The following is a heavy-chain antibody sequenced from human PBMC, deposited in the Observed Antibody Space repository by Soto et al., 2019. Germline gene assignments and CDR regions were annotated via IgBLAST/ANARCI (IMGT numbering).Heavy chain of an antibody. CDR3: AHVGGLEQWLYRLDH. CDR2: IYWDDDK. D-gene: IGHD6-19*01. CDR1: GFSLSTTGVG. Sequence: QITLKESGPSLVKPTQTLTLTCTFSGFSLSTTGVGVVWIRQPPGKALEWLALIYWDDDKHYSPSLRSRLTIPKDTTKNQVVLTLTNVDPVDTATYYCAHVGGLEQWLYRLDHWGEGTLVTVSS. J-gene: IGHJ4*02. V-gene: IGHV2-5*02.